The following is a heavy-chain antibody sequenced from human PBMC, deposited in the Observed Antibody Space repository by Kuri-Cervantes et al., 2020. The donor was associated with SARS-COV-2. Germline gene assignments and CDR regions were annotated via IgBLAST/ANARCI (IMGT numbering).Heavy chain of an antibody. D-gene: IGHD3-16*01. CDR3: ATGEGYAPRSPPTD. CDR2: VKTNSGNT. J-gene: IGHJ4*02. CDR1: ETTFPNYD. V-gene: IGHV1-8*01. Sequence: ASVKVSCKAPETTFPNYDINWVRQATGQGLEWMGMVKTNSGNTLYAQIFQGRVTMTEDTSTDTAYMELSSLRSEDTAVYYCATGEGYAPRSPPTDWGQGTLVTVSS.